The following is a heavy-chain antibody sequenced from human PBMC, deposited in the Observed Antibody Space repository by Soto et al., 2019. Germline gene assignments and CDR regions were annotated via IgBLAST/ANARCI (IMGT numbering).Heavy chain of an antibody. CDR2: IIPMFGTA. V-gene: IGHV1-69*01. D-gene: IGHD3-22*01. J-gene: IGHJ4*02. CDR3: ARVGPANYYVNSGYSAPLVY. CDR1: GDTFSSYA. Sequence: QVQLVQSGAEVKKPGSSVKVSCKASGDTFSSYAINWVRQAPGQGPEWMGGIIPMFGTANYAQKFKGRVTITARESMSRVYLELSSMRSEDTAVYYCARVGPANYYVNSGYSAPLVYWGQGTLVTVSS.